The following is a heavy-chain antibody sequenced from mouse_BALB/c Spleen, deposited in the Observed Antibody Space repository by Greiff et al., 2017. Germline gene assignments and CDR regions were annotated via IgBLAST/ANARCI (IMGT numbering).Heavy chain of an antibody. D-gene: IGHD2-1*01. V-gene: IGHV1-9*01. J-gene: IGHJ2*01. Sequence: VQLQQSGAELMKPGASVKISCQATGYTFSSYWIEWVKQRPGHGLEWIGEILPGSGSTNYNEKFKGKATFTADTSSNTAYMQLSSLTSEDSAVYYCARRGGNYLFDYWGQGTTLTVSS. CDR1: GYTFSSYW. CDR3: ARRGGNYLFDY. CDR2: ILPGSGST.